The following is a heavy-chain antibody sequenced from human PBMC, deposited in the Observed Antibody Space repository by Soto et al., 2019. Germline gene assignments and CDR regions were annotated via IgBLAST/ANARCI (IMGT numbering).Heavy chain of an antibody. J-gene: IGHJ5*02. CDR3: ARSYYDSTGFAVDP. D-gene: IGHD3-22*01. CDR1: GASVSHGY. V-gene: IGHV4-59*02. CDR2: MYFGGSF. Sequence: QMQLQASGPRLVKPSETLSLTCNVSGASVSHGYWSWIRQPPGKGLEWIGFMYFGGSFNYNPSLTSRATISVETSKNQFSMKLTSVTASGTAVYYCARSYYDSTGFAVDPWGQGTLVTVSS.